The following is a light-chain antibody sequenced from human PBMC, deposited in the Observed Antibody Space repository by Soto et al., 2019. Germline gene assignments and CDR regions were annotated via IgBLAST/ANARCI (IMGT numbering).Light chain of an antibody. V-gene: IGKV3-20*01. J-gene: IGKJ1*01. CDR3: HQYGGSPQT. CDR2: GAS. CDR1: QSVSNY. Sequence: EIVLTQSPGTLSLSPGERATLSCRASQSVSNYLAWYQRKPGQAPRLLIYGASSRATGIPDRFSGSGSGTDFTLTISRLEPVDFAVYYCHQYGGSPQTFGQGPKVDIK.